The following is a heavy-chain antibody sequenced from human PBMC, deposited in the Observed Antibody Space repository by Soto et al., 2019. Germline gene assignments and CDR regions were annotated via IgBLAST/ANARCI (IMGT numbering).Heavy chain of an antibody. D-gene: IGHD3-22*01. Sequence: ASVKVSCKASGYTFTSYAMHWVRQAPGQRLEWMGGINASNGNTNYAQKFQGRVTITTDTSTSTAYMELSSLRSEDTAVYYCARDYYDSSGYYFDYWGQGTLVTVSS. V-gene: IGHV1-3*01. CDR3: ARDYYDSSGYYFDY. CDR2: INASNGNT. J-gene: IGHJ4*02. CDR1: GYTFTSYA.